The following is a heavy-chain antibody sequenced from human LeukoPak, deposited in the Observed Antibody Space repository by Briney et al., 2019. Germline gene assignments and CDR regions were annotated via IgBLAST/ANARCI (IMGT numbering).Heavy chain of an antibody. CDR3: AKDRIPDGEYSIAF. CDR1: GFTFNTYA. V-gene: IGHV3-23*01. CDR2: IVGDGGGI. D-gene: IGHD2-15*01. Sequence: PGGSVTLSCAASGFTFNTYAMMWLGQAPGRGREGWTEIVGDGGGIHYADSVSGRFTISRNNSRNTLYLQLTSLRVQTTAVYYCAKDRIPDGEYSIAFWGQGTLVTVSS. J-gene: IGHJ4*02.